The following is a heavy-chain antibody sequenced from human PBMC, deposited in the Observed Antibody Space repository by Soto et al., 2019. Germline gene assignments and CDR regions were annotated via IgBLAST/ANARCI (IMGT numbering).Heavy chain of an antibody. Sequence: GGSLRLSCAASGFTFRNYGMNWVRQAPGKGLEWVSYIGIGSSTKYYADSVKGRFTISRDNAKNSLYLQMNSLRAEDTAVYYCARDQLYYNDISGRPLNAFDVWVQGTMVTVSS. CDR3: ARDQLYYNDISGRPLNAFDV. D-gene: IGHD3-22*01. V-gene: IGHV3-48*01. CDR2: IGIGSSTK. J-gene: IGHJ3*01. CDR1: GFTFRNYG.